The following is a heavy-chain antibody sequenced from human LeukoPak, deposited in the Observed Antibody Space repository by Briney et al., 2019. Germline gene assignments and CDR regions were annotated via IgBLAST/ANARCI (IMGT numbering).Heavy chain of an antibody. Sequence: GGSLRLSCAASGFTFEDYAMHCVRQAPGKGLEWVSGISWNSGSIGYADSVKGRFTISRDNAKNSLYLQMNSLRAEDTALYYCAKVDGYNSFDYWGQGTLVTVSS. V-gene: IGHV3-9*01. CDR3: AKVDGYNSFDY. CDR2: ISWNSGSI. D-gene: IGHD5-24*01. CDR1: GFTFEDYA. J-gene: IGHJ4*02.